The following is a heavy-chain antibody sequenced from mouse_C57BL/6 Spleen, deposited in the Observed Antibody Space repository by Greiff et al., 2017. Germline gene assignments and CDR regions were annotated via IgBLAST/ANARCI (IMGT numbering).Heavy chain of an antibody. D-gene: IGHD1-1*01. J-gene: IGHJ1*03. V-gene: IGHV1-26*01. Sequence: EVQLQQSGPELVKPGASVKISCKASGYTFTDYYMNWVKQSHGKSLEWIGDINPNNGGTSYNQKFKGKATLTVDKSSSTASMELRSLTSEDSAVYYCERGSLFLRYGFDVWGTGTTVTVSS. CDR1: GYTFTDYY. CDR2: INPNNGGT. CDR3: ERGSLFLRYGFDV.